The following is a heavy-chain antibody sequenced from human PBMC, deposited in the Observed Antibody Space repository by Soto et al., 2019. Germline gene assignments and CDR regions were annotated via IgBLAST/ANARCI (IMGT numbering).Heavy chain of an antibody. J-gene: IGHJ4*02. CDR2: IIPIFGTA. CDR1: GGTFSSYA. CDR3: ARSGQYCGGDCYPDY. Sequence: ASVKVSCKASGGTFSSYAISWVLQAPGQGLEWMGGIIPIFGTANYAQKFQGRVTITADESTSTAYMELSSLRSEDTAVYYCARSGQYCGGDCYPDYWGQGTLVTVSS. D-gene: IGHD2-21*02. V-gene: IGHV1-69*13.